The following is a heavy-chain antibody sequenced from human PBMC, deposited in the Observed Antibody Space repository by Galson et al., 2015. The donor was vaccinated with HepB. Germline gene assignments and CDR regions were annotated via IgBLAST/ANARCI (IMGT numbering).Heavy chain of an antibody. CDR2: INSDGSST. V-gene: IGHV3-74*01. CDR1: GFTLSSYW. J-gene: IGHJ4*02. D-gene: IGHD6-13*01. Sequence: SLRLSCAVSGFTLSSYWMHWVRQAPGKGLVWVSRINSDGSSTTYADSVKGRFTISRDNAKNTLYLQLNSLRAEDTAVYYCARGGLHSSSVDYWGQGTLVTVSS. CDR3: ARGGLHSSSVDY.